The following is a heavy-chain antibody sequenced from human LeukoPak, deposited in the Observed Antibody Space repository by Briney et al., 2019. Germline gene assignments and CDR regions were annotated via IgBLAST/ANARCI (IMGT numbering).Heavy chain of an antibody. CDR3: ANYDFWSDYKVDV. Sequence: SGGSLRLSCAVSGLIFSDEYMSWIRQPPGKGLEWVSYISNTGDFIAYADSVKGRFTISRDNAKNSLYLQMNSLRAEDTAVYYCANYDFWSDYKVDVWGKGTTVTVSS. CDR1: GLIFSDEY. CDR2: ISNTGDFI. V-gene: IGHV3-11*04. D-gene: IGHD3-3*01. J-gene: IGHJ6*04.